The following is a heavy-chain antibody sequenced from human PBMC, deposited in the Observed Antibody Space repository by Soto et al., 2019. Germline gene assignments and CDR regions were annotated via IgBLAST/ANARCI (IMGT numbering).Heavy chain of an antibody. J-gene: IGHJ5*02. CDR3: ARGLAYYDSGEYIVDRFDP. CDR2: INFSGET. V-gene: IGHV4-34*01. Sequence: KTSETLSLTCGVHGGTFSGYYWSWIRQAPGKGLEWLGEINFSGETNYNPSLKSRVTLSIDTEKDQFSLTVTSVTAADTAVYYCARGLAYYDSGEYIVDRFDPWGPGILVTVSS. D-gene: IGHD3-9*01. CDR1: GGTFSGYY.